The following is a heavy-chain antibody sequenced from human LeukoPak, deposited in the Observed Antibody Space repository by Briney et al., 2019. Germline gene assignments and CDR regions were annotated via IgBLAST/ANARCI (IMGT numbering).Heavy chain of an antibody. CDR3: ARAMVDDFWSGYYRPLDY. J-gene: IGHJ4*02. CDR2: INPSGGST. V-gene: IGHV1-46*01. D-gene: IGHD3-3*01. Sequence: ASVKVSCKASGYTFTSYYMHWVRQAPGQGLEWMGIINPSGGSTSYAQKFQGRVTMTRDTSTSTVYMELSSLRSEDTAVYYCARAMVDDFWSGYYRPLDYWGQGTLVTVSS. CDR1: GYTFTSYY.